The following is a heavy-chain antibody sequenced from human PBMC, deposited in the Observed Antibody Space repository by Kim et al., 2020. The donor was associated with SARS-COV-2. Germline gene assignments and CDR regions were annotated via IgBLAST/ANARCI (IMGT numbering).Heavy chain of an antibody. CDR3: ARGRTDSTAWQWDS. D-gene: IGHD6-13*01. CDR2: IYPSGSA. Sequence: SETLSLTCTVSGASISSGNFYWSWVRQSAGKRLEYLGRIYPSGSANYNPSLENRVTMSFDMSKNHFSLKLLSVTATDTAVYYCARGRTDSTAWQWDSWGQGTRVTVSS. CDR1: GASISSGNFY. V-gene: IGHV4-61*02. J-gene: IGHJ5*01.